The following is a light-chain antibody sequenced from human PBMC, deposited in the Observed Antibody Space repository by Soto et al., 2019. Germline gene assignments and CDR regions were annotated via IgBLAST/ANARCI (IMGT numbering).Light chain of an antibody. Sequence: EIVLTQSPGTLYLSPGERATLSCRASQSVSSSYLGWYQQKPGQAPRLLIYGASTRATGIPDRFSGSGSGTDFTLTISRLEPEDFALYYCQQYGSSIFTFGPGTKVDIK. CDR2: GAS. J-gene: IGKJ3*01. V-gene: IGKV3-20*01. CDR1: QSVSSSY. CDR3: QQYGSSIFT.